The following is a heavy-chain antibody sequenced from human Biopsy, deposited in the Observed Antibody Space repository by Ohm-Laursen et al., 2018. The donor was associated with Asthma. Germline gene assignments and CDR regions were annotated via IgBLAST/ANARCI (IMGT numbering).Heavy chain of an antibody. Sequence: TLSLTCTVSGGSINIGDYYWSWIRQHPVKGLEWIGYINYSGSTFYSPSLESRVTVSVGTSKNQFSLKLSSVTAADTAVYYCARDLSGYCTSSACYGFDSWGQGTLVTVSS. V-gene: IGHV4-31*03. CDR2: INYSGST. CDR1: GGSINIGDYY. J-gene: IGHJ5*01. CDR3: ARDLSGYCTSSACYGFDS. D-gene: IGHD2-8*01.